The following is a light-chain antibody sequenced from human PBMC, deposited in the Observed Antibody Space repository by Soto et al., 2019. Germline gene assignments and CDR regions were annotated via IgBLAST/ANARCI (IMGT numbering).Light chain of an antibody. CDR1: QSVSYSY. J-gene: IGKJ4*01. Sequence: EIVLTQSPATLSLSPGERATLSCRASQSVSYSYLAWYQQKPGQAPKLLIYGASNRATGIPARFSGSGSGTDFTLTISSLEPADFAVYYCQQRSNWPLTFGGGTKVDIK. CDR2: GAS. V-gene: IGKV3-11*01. CDR3: QQRSNWPLT.